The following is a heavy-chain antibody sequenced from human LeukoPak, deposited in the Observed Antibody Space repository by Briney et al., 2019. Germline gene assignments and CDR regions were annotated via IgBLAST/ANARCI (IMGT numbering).Heavy chain of an antibody. Sequence: SETLSLTCTVSGGSISSGSYYWSWIRQPAGKGLEWIGRIYTSGSTNYNPSLKSRVTISVDTSKNQFSLKLSSVTAADTAVYYCARGWKGYPTTVTSKFDYWGQGTLVTVSS. CDR1: GGSISSGSYY. D-gene: IGHD4-11*01. V-gene: IGHV4-61*02. CDR2: IYTSGST. CDR3: ARGWKGYPTTVTSKFDY. J-gene: IGHJ4*02.